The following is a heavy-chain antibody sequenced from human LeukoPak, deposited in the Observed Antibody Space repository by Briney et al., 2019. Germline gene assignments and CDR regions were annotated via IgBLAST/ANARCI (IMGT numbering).Heavy chain of an antibody. CDR1: GYTFTSYD. D-gene: IGHD2-2*01. J-gene: IGHJ6*02. CDR2: MNPNSGNT. CDR3: AIVVPAATENYYYGMDV. Sequence: GASVKVSCKASGYTFTSYDINWVRQATGQGLEWMGWMNPNSGNTGYAQKFQGRVTMTRNTSISTAYMELSSLRSEDTAVYYCAIVVPAATENYYYGMDVWGQGTTVTVSS. V-gene: IGHV1-8*01.